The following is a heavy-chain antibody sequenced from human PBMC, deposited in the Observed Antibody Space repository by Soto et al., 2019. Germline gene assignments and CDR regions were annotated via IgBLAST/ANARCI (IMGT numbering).Heavy chain of an antibody. D-gene: IGHD6-19*01. CDR2: IHHSGTT. CDR3: ARSAGWYAVHS. Sequence: QVQLQESGPGLVKPSGTLSLPCVVSAVSISSGSFWGWVRQPPGKGLGWIGDIHHSGTTNLNPSLTLRVTRALGTSELHFSLQLNSVTGADTAVPYCARSAGWYAVHSRCQGCLGIGSS. CDR1: AVSISSGSF. V-gene: IGHV4-4*02. J-gene: IGHJ5*01.